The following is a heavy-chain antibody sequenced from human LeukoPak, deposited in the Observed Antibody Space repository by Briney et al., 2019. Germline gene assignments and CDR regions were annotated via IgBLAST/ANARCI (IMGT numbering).Heavy chain of an antibody. Sequence: GASVKVSWKASGYTFTSYYMHWVRQAPGQGLEWMGLFNPNDGSTTYAQKFQGRITMTRDTSTSTVYMDLSSLRSEDTAVYYCAKEAGPLAPHYYHYYGMNVWGQGTTVTVSS. J-gene: IGHJ6*02. CDR3: AKEAGPLAPHYYHYYGMNV. D-gene: IGHD6-13*01. CDR1: GYTFTSYY. CDR2: FNPNDGST. V-gene: IGHV1-46*01.